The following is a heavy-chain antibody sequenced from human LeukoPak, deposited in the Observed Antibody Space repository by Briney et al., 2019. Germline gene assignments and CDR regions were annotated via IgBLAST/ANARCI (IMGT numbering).Heavy chain of an antibody. D-gene: IGHD5-18*01. J-gene: IGHJ4*02. V-gene: IGHV3-53*01. CDR1: GFTVSSNY. CDR3: ARVLYSYGSFDY. Sequence: GGSLRLSCAASGFTVSSNYMSWVRQAPGKGLEWVSVIYSGGSTYYADSVKGRFTISRDNSKNTLYLQMNSLRAEDTAVYYCARVLYSYGSFDYWGQGTPVTVSS. CDR2: IYSGGST.